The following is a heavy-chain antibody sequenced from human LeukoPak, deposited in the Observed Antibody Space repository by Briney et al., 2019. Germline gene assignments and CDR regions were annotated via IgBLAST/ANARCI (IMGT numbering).Heavy chain of an antibody. CDR2: ISGSGGST. J-gene: IGHJ5*02. CDR1: GFTFSSYG. D-gene: IGHD3-3*01. V-gene: IGHV3-23*01. CDR3: AKGTLGVRPNWFDP. Sequence: PPGGSLRLSCAASGFTFSSYGMHWVRQAPGKGLEWVSAISGSGGSTYYADSVKGRFTISRDNSKNTLYLQMSSLRAEDTAVYYCAKGTLGVRPNWFDPWGQGTLVTVSS.